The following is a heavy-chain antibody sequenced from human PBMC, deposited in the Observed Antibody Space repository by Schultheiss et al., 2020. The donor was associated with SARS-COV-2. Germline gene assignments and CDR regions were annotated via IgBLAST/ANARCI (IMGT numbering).Heavy chain of an antibody. J-gene: IGHJ4*02. Sequence: SQTLSLTCTVYGGSFSGYYWSWIRQPPGKGLEWIGSIYYSGSTYYNPSLKSRVTISVDTSKNQFSLKLSSVTAADTAVYYCARGGRYFDWLLLASWGQGTQVTVSS. CDR2: IYYSGST. D-gene: IGHD3-9*01. V-gene: IGHV4-34*01. CDR3: ARGGRYFDWLLLAS. CDR1: GGSFSGYY.